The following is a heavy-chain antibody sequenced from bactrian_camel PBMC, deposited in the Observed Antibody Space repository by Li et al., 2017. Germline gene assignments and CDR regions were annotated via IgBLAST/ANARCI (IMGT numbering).Heavy chain of an antibody. CDR3: AKDVWDRAWVRHSDY. CDR2: IDIDGRTV. Sequence: HVQLVESGGGSVQAGGSLRLSCAVSEFTFTRNMHWVRQAPGKGLAWVSAIDIDGRTVFYSPSVAGRFTVSRDNAKNTLYLQLNSLKTEDTAMYYCAKDVWDRAWVRHSDYWGQGTQVTVS. CDR1: EFTFTRN. V-gene: IGHV3S1*01. D-gene: IGHD1*01. J-gene: IGHJ4*01.